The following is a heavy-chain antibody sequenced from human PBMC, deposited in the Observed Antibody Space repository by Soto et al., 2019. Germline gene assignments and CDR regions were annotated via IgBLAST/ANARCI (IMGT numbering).Heavy chain of an antibody. Sequence: GGSLRLSCAASGFTFSSYAMHWVRQAPGKGLEWVAVISYDGSNKYYADSVKGRFTISRDNSKNTLYLQMNSLRAEDTAVYYCARSGGYGDYGMDVWGQGTTVTVSS. D-gene: IGHD4-17*01. J-gene: IGHJ6*02. CDR3: ARSGGYGDYGMDV. CDR2: ISYDGSNK. V-gene: IGHV3-30-3*01. CDR1: GFTFSSYA.